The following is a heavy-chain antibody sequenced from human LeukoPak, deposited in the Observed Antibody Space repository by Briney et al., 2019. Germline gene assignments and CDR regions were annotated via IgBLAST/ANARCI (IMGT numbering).Heavy chain of an antibody. CDR1: GFTFDDYA. CDR2: ISWNRGSI. Sequence: PGGSLRLSCAASGFTFDDYAMHWVRQAPGKGLEWVSGISWNRGSIGYADSVKSRFTISRDNAKMSLYLQMNSLRAEDTALYYCAKGYCSSISCHADYWGQGTLVTASS. V-gene: IGHV3-9*01. D-gene: IGHD2-2*01. CDR3: AKGYCSSISCHADY. J-gene: IGHJ4*02.